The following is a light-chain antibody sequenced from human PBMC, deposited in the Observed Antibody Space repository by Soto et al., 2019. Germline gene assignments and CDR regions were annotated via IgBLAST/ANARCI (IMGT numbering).Light chain of an antibody. CDR1: QTISNTF. CDR2: GAS. V-gene: IGKV3-20*01. J-gene: IGKJ4*01. Sequence: EIVFTQSPGTRSLSPGERATLSCRASQTISNTFLAWCQQRPGQAPRLLIYGASGRAAGIPDRFSGSGSGTDFTLSISRLEPEDFAVDYCQQYGVSPTFGGGTKVDIK. CDR3: QQYGVSPT.